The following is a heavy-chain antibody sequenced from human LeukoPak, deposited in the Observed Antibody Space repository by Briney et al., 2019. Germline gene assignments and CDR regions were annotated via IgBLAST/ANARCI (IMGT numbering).Heavy chain of an antibody. CDR1: GYTFTGYY. J-gene: IGHJ4*02. CDR3: ARDPSIVVVPAAINYFDY. D-gene: IGHD2-2*01. Sequence: HRASVKVSCKASGYTFTGYYMHWVRQAPGQGLEWMGWINPNSGGTNYAQKFQGRVTMTRDTSISTAYMELSRLRSDDTAVYYCARDPSIVVVPAAINYFDYWGQGTLVTVPS. V-gene: IGHV1-2*02. CDR2: INPNSGGT.